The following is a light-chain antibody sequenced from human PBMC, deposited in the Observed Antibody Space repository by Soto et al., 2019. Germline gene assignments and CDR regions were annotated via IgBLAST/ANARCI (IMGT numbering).Light chain of an antibody. CDR2: KDS. CDR3: QSADSSGTYRV. V-gene: IGLV3-25*03. Sequence: VLTQPPSVSVSPGQTARITCSGDALPKQYAYWYQQKPGQAPVLVIYKDSERPSGIPERFSGSSSGTTVTLTISGVQAEDEADYYCQSADSSGTYRVFGGGTKVTVL. CDR1: ALPKQY. J-gene: IGLJ2*01.